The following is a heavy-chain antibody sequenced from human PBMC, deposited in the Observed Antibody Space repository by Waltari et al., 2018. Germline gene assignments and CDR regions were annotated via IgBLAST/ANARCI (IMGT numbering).Heavy chain of an antibody. V-gene: IGHV1-69*05. CDR1: GGTFSSYA. CDR3: ARDQGITMYSSSWYGWFDP. CDR2: IIPIFGTA. D-gene: IGHD6-13*01. J-gene: IGHJ5*02. Sequence: QVQLVQSGAEVKKPGSSVKVSCKASGGTFSSYAISWVRQAPGQGLEWMGGIIPIFGTANYAQKFQGRVTITTDESTSTAYMELSSLRSEDTAVYYCARDQGITMYSSSWYGWFDPWGQGTLVTVSS.